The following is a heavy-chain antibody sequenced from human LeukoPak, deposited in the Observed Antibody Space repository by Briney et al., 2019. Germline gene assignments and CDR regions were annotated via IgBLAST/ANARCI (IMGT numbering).Heavy chain of an antibody. Sequence: GGSLRLSCAASGFTFNNYNMHWVRQAPGKGLEWVAVISYDGSNKYYADSVKGRFTISRDNSKNTLYLQMNSLRAEDTAVYYCARDYGDSSGYYYGYFDYWGQGTLVTVSS. CDR2: ISYDGSNK. J-gene: IGHJ4*02. CDR1: GFTFNNYN. V-gene: IGHV3-30*19. D-gene: IGHD3-22*01. CDR3: ARDYGDSSGYYYGYFDY.